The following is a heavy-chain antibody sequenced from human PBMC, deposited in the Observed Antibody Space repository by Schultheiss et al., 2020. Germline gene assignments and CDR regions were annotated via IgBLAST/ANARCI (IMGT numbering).Heavy chain of an antibody. Sequence: SCAVSGGSISSSNWWSWVRQPPGKGLEWIGEIYHSGSTNYNPSLKSRVTISVDTSKNQFSLKLSSVTAADTAVYYCARLEGRGYYFDYWGQGTLVTVSS. D-gene: IGHD3-10*01. CDR1: GGSISSSNW. V-gene: IGHV4-4*02. CDR3: ARLEGRGYYFDY. CDR2: IYHSGST. J-gene: IGHJ4*02.